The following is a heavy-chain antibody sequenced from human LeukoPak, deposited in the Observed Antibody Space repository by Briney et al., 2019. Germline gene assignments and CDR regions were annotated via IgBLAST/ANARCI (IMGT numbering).Heavy chain of an antibody. D-gene: IGHD5-18*01. V-gene: IGHV1-46*02. J-gene: IGHJ4*02. Sequence: ASVKVSCKASGYLFKYNYIHWVRQAPGQGLEWMGMINPSGDSTTYAQQFQGRLAMSSDTSTRTVYVELSSLRSEDTAVYFCARDRMDTAMGSYLDNWGQGTLVTISS. CDR1: GYLFKYNY. CDR3: ARDRMDTAMGSYLDN. CDR2: INPSGDST.